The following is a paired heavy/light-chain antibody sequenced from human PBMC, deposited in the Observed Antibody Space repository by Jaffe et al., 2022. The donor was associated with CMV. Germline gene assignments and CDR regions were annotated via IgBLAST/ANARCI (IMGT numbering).Heavy chain of an antibody. CDR2: IYYSGST. J-gene: IGHJ6*03. CDR3: VRRTEDTNHHHYIDV. D-gene: IGHD2-15*01. CDR1: GGSISTPSCY. Sequence: QLQLQESGPGLVKPAETLSLTCTVSGGSISTPSCYWDWFRQPPGEGLEWIGSIYYSGSTYYNPSLTSRVTISVDTSKNQFSLRLSSVTAADTALYYCVRRTEDTNHHHYIDVWGKGTKVAVSS. V-gene: IGHV4-39*01.
Light chain of an antibody. CDR3: FQYTALPLT. J-gene: IGKJ4*01. Sequence: EIVLTQSPGTLSLSPGERATLSCRASQSVNANYLAWYRQKPAQAPRLLIYGASSRATGIPDRYSGSGSGTDFTLTISRLEPEDCAVYYCFQYTALPLTFGGGTKVEIK. CDR1: QSVNANY. CDR2: GAS. V-gene: IGKV3-20*01.